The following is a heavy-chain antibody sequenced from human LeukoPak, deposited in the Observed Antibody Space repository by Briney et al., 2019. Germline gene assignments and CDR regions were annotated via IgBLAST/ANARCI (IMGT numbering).Heavy chain of an antibody. CDR1: GYTFTGYY. CDR3: AREFGGYSSSARTSWFDP. D-gene: IGHD6-6*01. CDR2: INPNSGGT. Sequence: ASVKVSCKASGYTFTGYYMHWVRQAPRQGLEWMGWINPNSGGTNYAQKFQGRVTMTRDTSISTAYMELSRLRSDDTAVYYCAREFGGYSSSARTSWFDPWGQGTLVTVSS. J-gene: IGHJ5*02. V-gene: IGHV1-2*02.